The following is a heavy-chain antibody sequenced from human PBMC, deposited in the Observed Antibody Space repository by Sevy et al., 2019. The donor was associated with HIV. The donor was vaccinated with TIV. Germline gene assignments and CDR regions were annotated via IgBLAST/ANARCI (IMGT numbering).Heavy chain of an antibody. Sequence: ASVKVSCQVSEYTLSELSMHWVRQAAGKGLEWMGSFDPEDGETIYAQKFQGRVTMPEDTSTDTAYMELSSLIYEDTAVYYCATTKEYYDSSGDPFDYWGQGTLVTVSS. J-gene: IGHJ4*02. CDR1: EYTLSELS. V-gene: IGHV1-24*01. CDR3: ATTKEYYDSSGDPFDY. D-gene: IGHD3-22*01. CDR2: FDPEDGET.